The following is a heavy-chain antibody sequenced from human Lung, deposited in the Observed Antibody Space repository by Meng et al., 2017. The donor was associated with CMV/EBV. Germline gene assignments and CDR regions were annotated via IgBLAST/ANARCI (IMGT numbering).Heavy chain of an antibody. CDR3: ARGLADSNPCFYYDYGMDV. D-gene: IGHD4-11*01. V-gene: IGHV4-34*01. CDR2: INHSGST. J-gene: IGHJ6*02. CDR1: GGSFSGYY. Sequence: SETXSLXXAVYGGSFSGYYCTWIRQSPGKGLEWIGDINHSGSTNYNPSPKSRVTISVDTSKKQCSLKLSSVTAADTAVYFCARGLADSNPCFYYDYGMDVWGQGTXVTVSS.